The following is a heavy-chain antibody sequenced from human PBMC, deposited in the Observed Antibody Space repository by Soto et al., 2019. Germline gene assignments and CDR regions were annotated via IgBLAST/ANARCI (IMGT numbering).Heavy chain of an antibody. J-gene: IGHJ4*02. CDR2: ICRDGSEK. Sequence: EVQLVESGGGLLQPGGSLRLSCAASGFTFSSFWMSWVRQAPGKGLEWVANICRDGSEKNYLDSVKGRVTISRDNPKNSLYLRINSLRAEDTGVYYCAGGSTSFDSWAQGTLVTVCS. D-gene: IGHD2-2*01. V-gene: IGHV3-7*01. CDR1: GFTFSSFW. CDR3: AGGSTSFDS.